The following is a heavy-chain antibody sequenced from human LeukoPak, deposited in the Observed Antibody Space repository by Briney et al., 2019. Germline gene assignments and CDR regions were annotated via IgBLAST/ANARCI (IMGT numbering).Heavy chain of an antibody. D-gene: IGHD6-19*01. V-gene: IGHV4-59*01. J-gene: IGHJ6*03. CDR3: ARVPWVAGTSGAYYYYCMDV. Sequence: MSSETLSLTCTVSGVSISSYYWSWIRQPPGKGLEWIGYIYDSGSTNYNPSLKSRVTISVDTSKNQFSLKLSSVTAADTAVYYCARVPWVAGTSGAYYYYCMDVWGKGTTVTVSS. CDR1: GVSISSYY. CDR2: IYDSGST.